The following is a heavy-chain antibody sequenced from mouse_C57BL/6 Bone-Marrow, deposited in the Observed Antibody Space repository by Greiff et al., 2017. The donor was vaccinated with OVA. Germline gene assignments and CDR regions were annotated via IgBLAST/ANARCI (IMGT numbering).Heavy chain of an antibody. J-gene: IGHJ2*01. CDR2: INPNNGGT. CDR3: AREYSDY. V-gene: IGHV1-26*01. Sequence: EVQLQQSGPELVKPGASVKISCKASGYTFTDYYMNWVKQSHGKSLEWIGDINPNNGGTSYNQKFKGKATVTVDKSSSTAYMELRSLTSEDSAVYYCAREYSDYWGQGTTLTVSS. CDR1: GYTFTDYY. D-gene: IGHD5-1*01.